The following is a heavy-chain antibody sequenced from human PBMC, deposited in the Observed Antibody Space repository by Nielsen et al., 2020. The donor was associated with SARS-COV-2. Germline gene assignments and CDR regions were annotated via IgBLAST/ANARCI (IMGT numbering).Heavy chain of an antibody. D-gene: IGHD2-2*01. CDR1: GLSIGTNY. CDR2: ISYSVRP. J-gene: IGHJ4*02. CDR3: ARDYQVVPALGFDY. V-gene: IGHV4-59*01. Sequence: SETLSLTCTVSGLSIGTNYWSWIRQPPGKGLEWIGYISYSVRPTYNPSLKSRVTISIDPSKDQFSLNVNSVTAADTAVYYCARDYQVVPALGFDYWGQGALVTVSS.